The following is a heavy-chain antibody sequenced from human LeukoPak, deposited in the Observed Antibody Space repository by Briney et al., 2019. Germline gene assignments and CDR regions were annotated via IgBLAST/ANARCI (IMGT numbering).Heavy chain of an antibody. Sequence: SETLSLTCAVYGGSFSGYYGSWIGQPRGKGLEWIGEINHSGSTNYNPSLKSRVTISVDTSKNQFSLKLSSVTAADTAVYYCARLIAAAGTRYFDYWGQGTLVTVSS. D-gene: IGHD6-13*01. CDR1: GGSFSGYY. V-gene: IGHV4-34*01. CDR2: INHSGST. CDR3: ARLIAAAGTRYFDY. J-gene: IGHJ4*02.